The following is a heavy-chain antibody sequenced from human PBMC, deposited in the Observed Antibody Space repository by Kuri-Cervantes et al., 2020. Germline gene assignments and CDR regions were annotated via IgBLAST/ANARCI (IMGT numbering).Heavy chain of an antibody. CDR1: GGSFSGYY. Sequence: SETLSLTCAVYGGSFSGYYWSWIRQPPGKGLEWIGEINHSGSTNYNPSLKSRVTISVDTSKNQFSLKLSSVTAADTAVYYCARGLLKHVWGSYRYTGGFDYWGQGTLVTVSS. D-gene: IGHD3-16*02. V-gene: IGHV4-34*01. CDR3: ARGLLKHVWGSYRYTGGFDY. J-gene: IGHJ4*02. CDR2: INHSGST.